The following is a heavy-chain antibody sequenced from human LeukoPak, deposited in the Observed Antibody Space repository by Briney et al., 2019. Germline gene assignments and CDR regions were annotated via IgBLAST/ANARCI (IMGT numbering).Heavy chain of an antibody. CDR2: MNPNSGNT. V-gene: IGHV1-8*01. CDR3: ARGPEYSSSSLSNWFDP. CDR1: GYTFTSYD. J-gene: IGHJ5*02. Sequence: ASVKVSCKASGYTFTSYDINWVRQATGQGLEWMGWMNPNSGNTGYAQKFQGRVTMTRNTSISTAYMELSSLRSEDTAVYYCARGPEYSSSSLSNWFDPWGQGTLVTVSS. D-gene: IGHD6-6*01.